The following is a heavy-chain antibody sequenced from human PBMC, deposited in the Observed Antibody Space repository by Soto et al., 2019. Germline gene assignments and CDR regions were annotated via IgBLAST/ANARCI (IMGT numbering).Heavy chain of an antibody. CDR1: GYSISSGYY. Sequence: SETLSLTCTVSGYSISSGYYWGWIRQPPGKGLEWIGSMYHSGSTYYNPSLKTRVTVSGGTSKDQFSLKLSSVTAADTAVYYCARAKTVAGTTGWFDPWGQGTLVTVSS. V-gene: IGHV4-38-2*02. CDR3: ARAKTVAGTTGWFDP. J-gene: IGHJ5*02. D-gene: IGHD1-7*01. CDR2: MYHSGST.